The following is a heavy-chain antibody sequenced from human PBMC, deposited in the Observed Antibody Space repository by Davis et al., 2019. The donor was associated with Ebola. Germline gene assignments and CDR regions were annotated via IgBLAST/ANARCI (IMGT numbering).Heavy chain of an antibody. CDR1: GYTFTSYD. D-gene: IGHD4-17*01. CDR3: ARGMTTVTTDWYFDL. V-gene: IGHV1-2*04. J-gene: IGHJ2*01. CDR2: INPNSGGT. Sequence: ASVKVSCKASGYTFTSYDINWVRQATGQGLEWMGWINPNSGGTNYAQKFQGWVTMTRDTSISTAYMELSRLRSDDTAVYYCARGMTTVTTDWYFDLWGRGTLVTVSS.